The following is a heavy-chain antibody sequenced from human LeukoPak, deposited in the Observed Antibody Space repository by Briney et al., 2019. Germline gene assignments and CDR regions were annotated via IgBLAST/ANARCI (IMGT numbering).Heavy chain of an antibody. D-gene: IGHD2-2*01. CDR2: INTGNGNT. CDR1: GYTFTNYA. Sequence: ASVKVSCKASGYTFTNYAMHWVRQAPGQRLEWMGWINTGNGNTKYSQEFQGRVTITRDTSANTAYMELSSLRAEDTAVYYCATGDKELLFKRRKGGFDPWGQGTLVTVSS. V-gene: IGHV1-3*03. CDR3: ATGDKELLFKRRKGGFDP. J-gene: IGHJ5*02.